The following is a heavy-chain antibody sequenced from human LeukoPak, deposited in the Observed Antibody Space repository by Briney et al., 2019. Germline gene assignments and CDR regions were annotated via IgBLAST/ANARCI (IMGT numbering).Heavy chain of an antibody. CDR3: AKDYDSSGLDY. Sequence: GGSLRLSCAASGFTFSSYWMHWVRQAPGKGLVWVSRINSDGSSTSYADSVKGRFTISRDNAKNTLYLQMNSLRAEDTAVYYCAKDYDSSGLDYWGQGTLVTVSS. CDR2: INSDGSST. V-gene: IGHV3-74*01. J-gene: IGHJ4*02. CDR1: GFTFSSYW. D-gene: IGHD3-22*01.